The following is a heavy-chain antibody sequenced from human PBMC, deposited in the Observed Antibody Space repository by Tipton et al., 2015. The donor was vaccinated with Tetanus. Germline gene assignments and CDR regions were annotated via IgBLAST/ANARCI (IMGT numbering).Heavy chain of an antibody. CDR2: IYHSGTA. V-gene: IGHV4-30-2*01. CDR1: GGSLGSDGYS. D-gene: IGHD2-2*01. CDR3: AKSDRVTRTSWYFHD. Sequence: TLSLTCDVSGGSLGSDGYSWGWIRQPPGKGLEYIGYIYHSGTASYNPSLKSRVTLSVDRSKNQFSLRLTSVTAADTAVYYCAKSDRVTRTSWYFHDWGQGTLVTVSS. J-gene: IGHJ4*02.